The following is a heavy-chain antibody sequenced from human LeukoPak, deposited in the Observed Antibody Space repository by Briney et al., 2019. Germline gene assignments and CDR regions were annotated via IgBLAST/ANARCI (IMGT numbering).Heavy chain of an antibody. Sequence: SETLSLTCTVSGGSISSYYWSWIRQPPGKGLEWIGYIYYSGSTNYNPSLKSRVTISVDTSKNQFSLKLSSVTAADTAVYYCARHRLGVGAASRTWFDPWGQGTLVTVSS. CDR2: IYYSGST. CDR3: ARHRLGVGAASRTWFDP. CDR1: GGSISSYY. J-gene: IGHJ5*02. D-gene: IGHD1-26*01. V-gene: IGHV4-59*08.